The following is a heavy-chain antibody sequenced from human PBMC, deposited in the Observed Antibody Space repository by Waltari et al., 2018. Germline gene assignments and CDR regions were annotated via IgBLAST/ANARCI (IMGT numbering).Heavy chain of an antibody. Sequence: QLQLQESGPGLVKPSETLSLTCTVSGGSISSSSYYWGWIRQPPGKGLEWIGSIYYSGSTYYNPSLKSRVTISVDTSKNQFSLKLSSVTAADTAVYYCAREGGEWLVRVDPWGQGTLVTVSS. J-gene: IGHJ5*02. V-gene: IGHV4-39*07. CDR1: GGSISSSSYY. CDR2: IYYSGST. CDR3: AREGGEWLVRVDP. D-gene: IGHD6-19*01.